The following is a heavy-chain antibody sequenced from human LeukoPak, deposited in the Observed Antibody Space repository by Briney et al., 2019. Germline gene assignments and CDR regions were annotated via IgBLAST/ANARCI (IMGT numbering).Heavy chain of an antibody. CDR2: MNPNSGNT. CDR1: VYTFTSYD. D-gene: IGHD6-6*01. CDR3: ARSVAARPWRFSAFDI. V-gene: IGHV1-8*01. J-gene: IGHJ3*02. Sequence: ASVTVSCKASVYTFTSYDINWVRQATGQGLEWMGWMNPNSGNTGYAQKFQGRVTMTRNTSISTDYMELSSLRSEVTAVPYCARSVAARPWRFSAFDIWGQGTMVTVSS.